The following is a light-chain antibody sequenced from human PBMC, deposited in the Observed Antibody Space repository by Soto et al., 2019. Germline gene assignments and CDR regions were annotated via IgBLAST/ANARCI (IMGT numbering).Light chain of an antibody. CDR3: QKYNNGPPMYT. CDR2: GAS. J-gene: IGKJ2*01. Sequence: EIVMTQSPATLSVSPGERAALSCRASQSISSNLAWYQQKPGQAPRLLIYGASTRATGIPARFSGSGSGTVFTLTISSLQSEDFAVYYCQKYNNGPPMYTFGQGTKLEIK. V-gene: IGKV3-15*01. CDR1: QSISSN.